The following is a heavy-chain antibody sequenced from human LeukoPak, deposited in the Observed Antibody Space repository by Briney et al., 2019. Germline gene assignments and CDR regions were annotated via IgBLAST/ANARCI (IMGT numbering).Heavy chain of an antibody. CDR3: AYIASGVTDFDY. D-gene: IGHD3-10*01. J-gene: IGHJ4*02. CDR2: IIPIFGTA. CDR1: GGTFSSYA. V-gene: IGHV1-69*05. Sequence: EASVKVSCKASGGTFSSYAISWVRQAPGQGLEWMGGIIPIFGTANYAQKFQGRVTITTDESTSTAYMELSSLRSEDTAVYYCAYIASGVTDFDYWGQGTLVTVSS.